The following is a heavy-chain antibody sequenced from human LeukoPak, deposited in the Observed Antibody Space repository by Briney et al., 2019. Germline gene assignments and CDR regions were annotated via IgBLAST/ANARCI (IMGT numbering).Heavy chain of an antibody. Sequence: ASVQVSCKASGYTFTSYYMHWVRQAPGKGLESMGIINPSGGSTSYAQKFQGRVTMTRDTSTSTVYMELSSLRSEDTAVYHCASEAPRGPYFDYWGQGTLVTVSS. CDR1: GYTFTSYY. J-gene: IGHJ4*02. CDR2: INPSGGST. CDR3: ASEAPRGPYFDY. D-gene: IGHD2-15*01. V-gene: IGHV1-46*01.